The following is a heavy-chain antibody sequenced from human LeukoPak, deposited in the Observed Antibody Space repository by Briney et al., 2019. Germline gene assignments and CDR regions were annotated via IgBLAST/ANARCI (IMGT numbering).Heavy chain of an antibody. CDR1: GFTFSTYD. CDR3: AKDESSGWPNKFDY. D-gene: IGHD6-19*01. J-gene: IGHJ4*02. V-gene: IGHV3-13*01. Sequence: PGGSLRLSCAASGFTFSTYDMHWVRQPTGTTGKGLEWVSAIGTSGDTYYSDSVKGRFTISRDNSKNTLYLQMNSLRAEDTAVYYCAKDESSGWPNKFDYWGQGTLVTVSS. CDR2: IGTSGDT.